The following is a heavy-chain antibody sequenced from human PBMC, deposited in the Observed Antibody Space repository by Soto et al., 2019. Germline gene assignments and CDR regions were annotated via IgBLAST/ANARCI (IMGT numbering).Heavy chain of an antibody. CDR3: ARAQSNLYSSGWSEDLYYFDY. Sequence: GGSLRLSCAASGFTFSSYGMHWVRQAPGKGLEWVAVIWYDGSNKYYADSVKGRFTISRDNSKNTLYLQMNSLRAEDTAVYYCARAQSNLYSSGWSEDLYYFDYWGQGTLVTVSS. J-gene: IGHJ4*02. V-gene: IGHV3-33*01. CDR1: GFTFSSYG. D-gene: IGHD6-19*01. CDR2: IWYDGSNK.